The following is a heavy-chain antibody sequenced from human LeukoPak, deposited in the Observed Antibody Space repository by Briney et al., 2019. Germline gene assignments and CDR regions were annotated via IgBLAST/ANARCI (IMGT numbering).Heavy chain of an antibody. V-gene: IGHV3-30*04. CDR3: ARSAPLDSSGYYFDGFDY. CDR1: GFTFSSYA. D-gene: IGHD3-22*01. CDR2: ISYDGSNK. Sequence: GGSLRLSCAASGFTFSSYAMHWVRQAPGKGLEWVAVISYDGSNKYYADSVKGRFTISRDNSKNTLYLQMNSLRAEDTAVYYCARSAPLDSSGYYFDGFDYWGQGTLVTVSS. J-gene: IGHJ4*02.